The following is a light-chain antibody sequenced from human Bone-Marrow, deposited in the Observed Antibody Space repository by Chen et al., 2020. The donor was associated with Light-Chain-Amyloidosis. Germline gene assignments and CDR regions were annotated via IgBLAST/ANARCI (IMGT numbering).Light chain of an antibody. CDR3: SSYTITNTLV. CDR1: SSHVGGDNH. CDR2: EVT. J-gene: IGLJ1*01. Sequence: QSALTQPASVSGSPGQSITISCTGTSSHVGGDNHVSWYQQHPDKAPKLMIYEVTNRPSLVPDRFSGYKSDDPASLTISGLQTEDEADYFCSSYTITNTLVFGSGTRVTVL. V-gene: IGLV2-14*01.